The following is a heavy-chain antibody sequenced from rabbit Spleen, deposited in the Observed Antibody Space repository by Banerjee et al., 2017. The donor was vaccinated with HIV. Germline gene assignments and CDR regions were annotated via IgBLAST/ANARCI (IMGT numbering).Heavy chain of an antibody. CDR2: IETGSSGFT. V-gene: IGHV1S45*01. CDR3: ARDTSSSFSSYGMDL. CDR1: GIDFSSNYW. J-gene: IGHJ6*01. D-gene: IGHD1-1*01. Sequence: QEQLVESGGGLVKPGGTLTLTCKASGIDFSSNYWMCWVRQAPGKGLEWIACIETGSSGFTYFASGAKGRFTCSKTSSTTVTLQMTSLTAADTATYFCARDTSSSFSSYGMDLWGPGTLVTVS.